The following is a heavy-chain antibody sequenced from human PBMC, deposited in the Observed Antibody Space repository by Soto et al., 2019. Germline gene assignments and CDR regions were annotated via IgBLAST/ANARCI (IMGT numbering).Heavy chain of an antibody. CDR1: GYTFTTSG. Sequence: QVQLVQSGPEVRKPGASVKVSCEASGYTFTTSGISWVRQVPGQGLEWMGWISTYNGDTNSAQNFQGRVLMTADTSXXTGYMELMSLKSDDTAVYYCARQGSWPYYYYGLDVWGQGTTVTVSS. V-gene: IGHV1-18*01. CDR2: ISTYNGDT. J-gene: IGHJ6*02. D-gene: IGHD1-26*01. CDR3: ARQGSWPYYYYGLDV.